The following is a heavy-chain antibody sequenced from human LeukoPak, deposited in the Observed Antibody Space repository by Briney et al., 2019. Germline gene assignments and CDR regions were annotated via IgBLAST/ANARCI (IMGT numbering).Heavy chain of an antibody. CDR2: INHSGST. CDR1: GGSFSGYY. V-gene: IGHV4-34*01. J-gene: IGHJ4*02. CDR3: AREGQKAFDY. Sequence: SETLSLTCAVYGGSFSGYYWSWIRQPPGKGLEWIGEINHSGSTNYNPSLKSRVTISVDTSKNQFSPKLSSVTAADTAVYYCAREGQKAFDYWGQGTLVTVSS.